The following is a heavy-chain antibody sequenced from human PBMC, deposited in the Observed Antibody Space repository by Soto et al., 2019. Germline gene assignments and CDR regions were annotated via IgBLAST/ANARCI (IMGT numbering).Heavy chain of an antibody. Sequence: PXGSLRLSCAASGFTFSSYWMSWVRQAPGKGLEWVANIKQDGSEKYYVDSVKGRFTISRDNAKNSLYLQMNSLRAEDTAVYYCARDRLVNYDSSGYYDYWGQGTLVTVSS. J-gene: IGHJ4*02. CDR1: GFTFSSYW. D-gene: IGHD3-22*01. CDR3: ARDRLVNYDSSGYYDY. CDR2: IKQDGSEK. V-gene: IGHV3-7*01.